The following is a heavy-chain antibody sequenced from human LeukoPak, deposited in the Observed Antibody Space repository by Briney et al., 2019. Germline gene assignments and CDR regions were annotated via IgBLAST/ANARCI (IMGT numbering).Heavy chain of an antibody. CDR2: ISSSGSTI. V-gene: IGHV3-48*03. D-gene: IGHD1-26*01. Sequence: GGSLRLSCAASGFTFSSYEMNWVRQAPGKGLEWVSYISSSGSTIYYADSVKGRFTISRDNAKDSLSLQMNSLRAEDTAVYYCARVRSGSYYVFDSWGQGTLVTVSS. J-gene: IGHJ4*02. CDR3: ARVRSGSYYVFDS. CDR1: GFTFSSYE.